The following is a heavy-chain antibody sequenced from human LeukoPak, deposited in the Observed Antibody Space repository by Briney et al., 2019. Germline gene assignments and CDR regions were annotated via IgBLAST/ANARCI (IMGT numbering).Heavy chain of an antibody. CDR3: ARLDTAMVRAFDY. CDR2: IYTSGTI. D-gene: IGHD5-18*01. Sequence: SETLSLTCTVSGGSISSYYWSWIRQPAGTALEWIGRIYTSGTITYNPSLKSRVTMSVDTSKNQFSLKLSSVTAADTAVYYCARLDTAMVRAFDYWGQGTLVTVSS. V-gene: IGHV4-4*07. CDR1: GGSISSYY. J-gene: IGHJ4*02.